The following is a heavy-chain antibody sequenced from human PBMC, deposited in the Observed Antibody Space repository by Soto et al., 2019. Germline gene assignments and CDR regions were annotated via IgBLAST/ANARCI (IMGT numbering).Heavy chain of an antibody. CDR2: ISAYNGNT. V-gene: IGHV1-18*01. J-gene: IGHJ4*02. Sequence: GASVKVSCKASGYTFTSYGISWVRQAPGQGLEWMGWISAYNGNTNYAQKLQGRVTMTTDTSTSTAYMELRSLRSDDTAVYYCARDTVAVAGTGYFDYWGQGTLVTVSS. CDR3: ARDTVAVAGTGYFDY. CDR1: GYTFTSYG. D-gene: IGHD6-19*01.